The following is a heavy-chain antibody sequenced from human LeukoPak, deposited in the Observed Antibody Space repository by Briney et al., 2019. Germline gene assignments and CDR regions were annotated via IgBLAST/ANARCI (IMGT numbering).Heavy chain of an antibody. J-gene: IGHJ4*02. Sequence: SETLSLTCAVYGGSFSGYYWSWIRQPPGKGLEWIGEINHSGSTNYNPSLKSRVTISVDKSKNQFSLKLSSVTAADTAVYYCARVRSSWYLYYFDYWGQGTLVTVSS. V-gene: IGHV4-34*01. CDR2: INHSGST. CDR3: ARVRSSWYLYYFDY. CDR1: GGSFSGYY. D-gene: IGHD6-13*01.